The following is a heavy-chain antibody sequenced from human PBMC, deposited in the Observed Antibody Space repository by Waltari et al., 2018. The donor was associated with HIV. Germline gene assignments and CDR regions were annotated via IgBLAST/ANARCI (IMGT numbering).Heavy chain of an antibody. D-gene: IGHD4-4*01. CDR1: GYTFTNYF. Sequence: QVQLVQSGSEVKKPGASVKVSCKASGYTFTNYFINWVRQAPGQGLEWVGIINPGSGNSKITQKFQGRIIMTSDTSTSTVYMEVSSLRSADTAIYYSATQSLDYWGQGTQVTVSS. V-gene: IGHV1-46*01. CDR2: INPGSGNS. CDR3: ATQSLDY. J-gene: IGHJ4*02.